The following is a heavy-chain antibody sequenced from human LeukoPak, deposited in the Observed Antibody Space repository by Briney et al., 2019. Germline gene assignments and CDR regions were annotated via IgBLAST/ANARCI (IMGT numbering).Heavy chain of an antibody. CDR1: GFTFSDYG. Sequence: GGSLRLSCVSSGFTFSDYGMTWVRQPPGKGLECVSLIYTGGNTSYGDSVKGRFTISRDSSKNTLYLQMTSLRAEDTAVYYCARWHCGGNTCHDFWGQGTRVTVSS. CDR3: ARWHCGGNTCHDF. D-gene: IGHD2-21*01. J-gene: IGHJ4*02. CDR2: IYTGGNT. V-gene: IGHV3-66*01.